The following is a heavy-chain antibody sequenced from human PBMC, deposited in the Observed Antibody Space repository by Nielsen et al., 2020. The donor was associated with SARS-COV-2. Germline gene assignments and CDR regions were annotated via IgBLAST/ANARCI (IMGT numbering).Heavy chain of an antibody. V-gene: IGHV3-23*01. J-gene: IGHJ5*02. Sequence: GSLRLSCAASGFTFSSYAMSWVRQAPGKGLEWVSAISGSGGSTYYADSVKGRFTISRDNSKNTLYLQMNSLRAEDTAVYYCAKGRAAAGTWDWFDPWGQGTLVTVSS. D-gene: IGHD6-13*01. CDR2: ISGSGGST. CDR1: GFTFSSYA. CDR3: AKGRAAAGTWDWFDP.